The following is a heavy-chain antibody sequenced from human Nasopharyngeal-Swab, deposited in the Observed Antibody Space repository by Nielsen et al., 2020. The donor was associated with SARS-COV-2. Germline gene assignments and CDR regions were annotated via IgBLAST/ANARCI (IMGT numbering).Heavy chain of an antibody. CDR3: ARGGGYVDAFDI. CDR2: ISFDGTNK. D-gene: IGHD3-16*01. V-gene: IGHV3-30*09. J-gene: IGHJ3*02. Sequence: GESLKISCAASGFVFHSFAMHWVRQPPGKGPEWVSLISFDGTNKYYAGSVRGRFAISRDTSKDTLYLQMNSLRAEDTAVYYCARGGGYVDAFDIWGQGTMVTVSS. CDR1: GFVFHSFA.